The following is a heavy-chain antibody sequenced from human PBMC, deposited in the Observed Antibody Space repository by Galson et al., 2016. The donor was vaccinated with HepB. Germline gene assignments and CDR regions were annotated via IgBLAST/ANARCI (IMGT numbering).Heavy chain of an antibody. J-gene: IGHJ4*02. CDR3: ARVSPARDQWSREFYDY. D-gene: IGHD3-10*01. CDR2: FYITGTN. Sequence: SETLSLTCSVSGASVSDYYWSWIRQSAGKGLEWVGRFYITGTNNYNPSLRSRVAMSVDTSANVFSLKLVSVTAADTALYYLARVSPARDQWSREFYDYWGQGALVTVSS. V-gene: IGHV4-4*07. CDR1: GASVSDYY.